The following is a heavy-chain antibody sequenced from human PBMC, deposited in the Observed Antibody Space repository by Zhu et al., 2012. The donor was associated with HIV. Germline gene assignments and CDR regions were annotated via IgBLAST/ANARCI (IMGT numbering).Heavy chain of an antibody. V-gene: IGHV4-34*01. CDR3: ARAPEYFYDMIGYYSEYFQY. Sequence: QVQLQQWGSGLLRPSETLSLTCAVYGGSFNGYFWTWIRQPPGKGLEWIGEINHSGTTNFNPSLKSRVTLSIDTSNNQFSLTLSSVTAADTAVYYCARAPEYFYDMIGYYSEYFQYWGQGXWSPSRQ. CDR1: GGSFNGYF. D-gene: IGHD3-22*01. CDR2: INHSGTT. J-gene: IGHJ1*01.